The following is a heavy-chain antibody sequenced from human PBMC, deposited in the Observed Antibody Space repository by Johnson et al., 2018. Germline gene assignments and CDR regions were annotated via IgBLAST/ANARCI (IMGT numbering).Heavy chain of an antibody. CDR2: IRSKAYRGTT. V-gene: IGHV3-49*03. J-gene: IGHJ1*01. Sequence: QLVPSGGGLVQPGRSLRLSCTASGFTSGDYAMSWFRQAPGKGLEWLCFIRSKAYRGTTDYAAAVKGRFTISRDESKGIAYLQMHGLNTGDPAVYYGSRVRSRNAAEDFQHWGQGTLVTVSS. CDR1: GFTSGDYA. CDR3: SRVRSRNAAEDFQH.